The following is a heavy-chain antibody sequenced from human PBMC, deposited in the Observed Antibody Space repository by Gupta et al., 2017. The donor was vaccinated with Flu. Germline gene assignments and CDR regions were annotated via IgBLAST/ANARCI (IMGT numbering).Heavy chain of an antibody. V-gene: IGHV3-33*01. J-gene: IGHJ4*02. CDR3: ARRGGGSYFGELYY. D-gene: IGHD1-26*01. Sequence: QVQLVESGGGVVQPGKSLRLSCVASGFSFSDYGMHWVRQAPGKGLEWVSFTWFDGSSKYYGDSVKGRFTISRDNSENTLYLQMDNLRVEDTAVYYCARRGGGSYFGELYYWGQGTLVTVSS. CDR1: GFSFSDYG. CDR2: TWFDGSSK.